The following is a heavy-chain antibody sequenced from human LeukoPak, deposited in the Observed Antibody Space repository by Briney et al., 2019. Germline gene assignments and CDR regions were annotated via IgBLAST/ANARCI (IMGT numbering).Heavy chain of an antibody. CDR1: GDSISVYC. CDR2: IYYSGST. V-gene: IGHV4-59*01. Sequence: SETLSLTCTVSGDSISVYCWSWIRQPPGKGLEWIGYIYYSGSTNYNPSLKSRVTISVDTSKNQFSLKVSSVTPADTAVYYCARDSGSSGEFDYWGQGTLVTVSP. D-gene: IGHD3-22*01. J-gene: IGHJ4*02. CDR3: ARDSGSSGEFDY.